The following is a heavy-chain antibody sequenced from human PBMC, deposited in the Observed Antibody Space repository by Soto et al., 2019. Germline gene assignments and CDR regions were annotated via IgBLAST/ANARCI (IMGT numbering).Heavy chain of an antibody. D-gene: IGHD2-21*01. CDR1: GGSISSSSYY. V-gene: IGHV4-61*05. CDR2: IYYSGST. Sequence: SETLSLTCTVSGGSISSSSYYWGWIRQPPGKGLEWIGYIYYSGSTNYNPSLKSRVTISVDTSKNQFSLKLSSVTAADTAVYYCARQYCGGECYTDYWGQGTLVTVSS. CDR3: ARQYCGGECYTDY. J-gene: IGHJ4*02.